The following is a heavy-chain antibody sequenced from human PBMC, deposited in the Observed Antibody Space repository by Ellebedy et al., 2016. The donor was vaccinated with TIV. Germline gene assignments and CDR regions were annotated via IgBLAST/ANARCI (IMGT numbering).Heavy chain of an antibody. J-gene: IGHJ5*02. CDR1: GYTFTSYA. CDR2: INTNTGHP. V-gene: IGHV7-4-1*02. CDR3: ARSLRGSYYGDWFDP. D-gene: IGHD1-26*01. Sequence: AASVKVSCKASGYTFTSYAMNWVRQAPGQGLEWRGWINTNTGHPTYAQGFTGRFVFSLDTSVSTAYLQISSLKAEDTAVYYCARSLRGSYYGDWFDPWGQGTLVTVSS.